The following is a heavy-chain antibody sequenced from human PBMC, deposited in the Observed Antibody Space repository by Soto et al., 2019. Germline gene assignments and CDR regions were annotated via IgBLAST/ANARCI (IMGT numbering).Heavy chain of an antibody. CDR1: GFSLSADGVG. D-gene: IGHD2-2*01. Sequence: QITLKESGPTLVKPTQTLTLTCTFSGFSLSADGVGVGWIRQPPGKALEWLALIYWDDDKRYRPSLKSRLTITKDTSKHQVVLTMTNMDPVDKATYYCAHAYGGTSWPNDAFDVWGQGTVVTVSS. CDR3: AHAYGGTSWPNDAFDV. V-gene: IGHV2-5*02. CDR2: IYWDDDK. J-gene: IGHJ3*01.